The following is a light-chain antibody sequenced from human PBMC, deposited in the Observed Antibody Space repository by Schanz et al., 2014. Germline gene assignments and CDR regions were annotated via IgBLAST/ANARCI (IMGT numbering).Light chain of an antibody. Sequence: DVVMTQSPLSLAVTLGQPASISCRSRQSLVYSDGNTSLNWFQQRPGQSPRRLIYKVSNRDSGVPDRFSGSGSGTDFTLKISRVEAEDVGVYYCMQGTHWLWTFGQGTKVEIK. CDR1: QSLVYSDGNTS. J-gene: IGKJ1*01. CDR2: KVS. CDR3: MQGTHWLWT. V-gene: IGKV2-30*01.